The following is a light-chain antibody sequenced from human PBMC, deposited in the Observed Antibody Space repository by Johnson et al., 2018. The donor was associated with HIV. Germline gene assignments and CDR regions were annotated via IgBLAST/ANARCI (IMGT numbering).Light chain of an antibody. Sequence: QSVLTQPPSVSAAPGQKVTISCSGSSSNIGNNYVSWYQQLPGTAPKLLIYENNQRSSGIPDRFSGSKSATSATVGITGLQTGDEADYYCGTWDSSLSVYVFGSGTKVTVL. CDR2: ENN. V-gene: IGLV1-51*01. CDR1: SSNIGNNY. J-gene: IGLJ1*01. CDR3: GTWDSSLSVYV.